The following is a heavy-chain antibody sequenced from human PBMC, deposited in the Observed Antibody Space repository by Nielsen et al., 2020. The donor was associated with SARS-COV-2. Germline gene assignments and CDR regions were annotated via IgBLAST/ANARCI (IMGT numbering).Heavy chain of an antibody. J-gene: IGHJ6*03. Sequence: LSLTCAASGFTFPTYAMGWVRQAPGKGLEWVSGISGSGISTYDADLVKGRFTISRDNSKNTLYLQMNSLRAEDTAVYYCATLDYGDYAHYYYMEVWGVGTTVTVSS. CDR1: GFTFPTYA. D-gene: IGHD4-17*01. CDR3: ATLDYGDYAHYYYMEV. V-gene: IGHV3-23*01. CDR2: ISGSGIST.